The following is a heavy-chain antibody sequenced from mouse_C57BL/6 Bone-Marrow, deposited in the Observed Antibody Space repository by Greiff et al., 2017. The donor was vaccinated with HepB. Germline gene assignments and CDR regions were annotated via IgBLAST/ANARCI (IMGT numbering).Heavy chain of an antibody. Sequence: EVKLMESGPVLVKPGASVKMSCKASGYTFTDYYMNWVKQSHGKSLEWIGVINPYNGGTSYNQKFKGKATLTVDKSSSTAYMQLSSLTSEDSAVYYCAREIYYDYDDGLYFDYWGQGTTLTVSS. J-gene: IGHJ2*01. CDR1: GYTFTDYY. V-gene: IGHV1-19*01. CDR2: INPYNGGT. CDR3: AREIYYDYDDGLYFDY. D-gene: IGHD2-4*01.